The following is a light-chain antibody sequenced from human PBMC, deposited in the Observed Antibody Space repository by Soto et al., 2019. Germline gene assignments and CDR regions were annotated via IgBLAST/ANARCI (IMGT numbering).Light chain of an antibody. CDR1: QTISSH. CDR2: AAS. Sequence: DIQMTQSPSSLSASVGDRVIITCRASQTISSHLNWYQRKPGKAPNLLVYAASSLQSGVPSRFSGSGSGTDFTLTISSLQSEDFAVYYCQQYYDWPITFGQGTRLEIK. J-gene: IGKJ5*01. CDR3: QQYYDWPIT. V-gene: IGKV1-39*01.